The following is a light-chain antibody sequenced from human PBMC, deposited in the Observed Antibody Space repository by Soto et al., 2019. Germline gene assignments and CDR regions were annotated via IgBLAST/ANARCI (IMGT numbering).Light chain of an antibody. CDR3: QQRISWPLA. CDR1: QSVRSY. J-gene: IGKJ4*01. Sequence: EIVLTQSPATLSLSPGERATLSCRASQSVRSYLAWYQQKPGQAPRLFIYDTSNRATGIPARFIGSGSGTDFTLTISSLEPEDFAVYYCQQRISWPLAFGGGTRVDIK. CDR2: DTS. V-gene: IGKV3-11*01.